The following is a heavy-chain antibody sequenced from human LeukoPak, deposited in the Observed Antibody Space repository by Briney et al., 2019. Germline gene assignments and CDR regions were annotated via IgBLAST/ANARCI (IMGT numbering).Heavy chain of an antibody. CDR1: GYTFTSYG. D-gene: IGHD3-9*01. CDR2: ISAYNGNT. CDR3: ARRGAYYDILTGYTFDY. Sequence: LWASVKVSCKASGYTFTSYGISWVRQAPGQGLEWMGWISAYNGNTNYAQKLQGRVTMTTDTSTSTAYMELRSLRSDDTAVYYCARRGAYYDILTGYTFDYWGQGTLVTVSS. J-gene: IGHJ4*02. V-gene: IGHV1-18*01.